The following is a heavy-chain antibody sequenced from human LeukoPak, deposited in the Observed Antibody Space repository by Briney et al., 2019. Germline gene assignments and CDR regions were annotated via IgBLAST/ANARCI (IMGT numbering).Heavy chain of an antibody. V-gene: IGHV4-39*01. J-gene: IGHJ4*02. CDR3: ARQTGSGLFILP. CDR1: GASFRNYY. CDR2: IYYSGNT. D-gene: IGHD3/OR15-3a*01. Sequence: SETLSLTCAVYGASFRNYYWSWIRQPPGKGLEWIGSIYYSGNTYYNASLKSQVSISIDTSKNQFSLRLTSVTAADTAVYYCARQTGSGLFILPGGQGTLVTVSS.